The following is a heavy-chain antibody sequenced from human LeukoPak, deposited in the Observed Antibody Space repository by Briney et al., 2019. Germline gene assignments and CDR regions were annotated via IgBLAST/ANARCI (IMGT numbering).Heavy chain of an antibody. D-gene: IGHD3-10*01. CDR3: ARVGPLWFENQCYFDY. CDR2: INHNGKT. V-gene: IGHV1-18*01. Sequence: ASVKVSCKASGYTFSRSGISWLRQAPGQGLEWMGWINHNGKTNTAQKFQGRVTMTTDTSTTTAFMEVRSLTSDDTAVYYCARVGPLWFENQCYFDYWGQGTLVTVSS. J-gene: IGHJ4*02. CDR1: GYTFSRSG.